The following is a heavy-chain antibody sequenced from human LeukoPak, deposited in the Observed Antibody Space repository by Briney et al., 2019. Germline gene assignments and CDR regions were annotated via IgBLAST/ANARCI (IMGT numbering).Heavy chain of an antibody. CDR1: DGSFSGYY. D-gene: IGHD2-2*01. V-gene: IGHV4-34*01. CDR3: ARQGYCSSTSCYNRGFFDY. Sequence: SETLSLTCAVYDGSFSGYYWSWIRQPPGKGLEWIGEINHSGSTNYNPSLKSRVTISVDTSKNQFSLKLSSVTAAGTAVYYCARQGYCSSTSCYNRGFFDYWGQGTLVTVSS. J-gene: IGHJ4*02. CDR2: INHSGST.